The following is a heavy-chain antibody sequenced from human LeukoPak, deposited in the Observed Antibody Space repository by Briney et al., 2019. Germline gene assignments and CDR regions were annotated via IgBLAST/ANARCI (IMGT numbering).Heavy chain of an antibody. D-gene: IGHD3-10*01. Sequence: SETLSLTCTVSGGSISSYYWSWIRQPPGKGLEWIGYIYTSGSTNYNPSLKSRVTISVDTSKNQFSLKLSSVTAADTAVYYCARRVRGYSDPWGQGTLVTVSS. CDR3: ARRVRGYSDP. CDR1: GGSISSYY. J-gene: IGHJ5*02. CDR2: IYTSGST. V-gene: IGHV4-4*09.